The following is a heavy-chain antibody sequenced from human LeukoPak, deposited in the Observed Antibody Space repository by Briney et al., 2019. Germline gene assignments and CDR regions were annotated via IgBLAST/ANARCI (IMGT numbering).Heavy chain of an antibody. CDR2: ISGSGGST. D-gene: IGHD6-13*01. V-gene: IGHV3-23*01. CDR3: AKRDSSSSSYSSSWYSLDY. Sequence: GGSLRLSCAASGFTFSSYAMSWVRQAPGKGLEWVSAISGSGGSTYYADYVKGRLTISRDNSKNTLYLQMNSLRAEDTAVYYCAKRDSSSSSYSSSWYSLDYWGQGTLVTVSS. J-gene: IGHJ4*02. CDR1: GFTFSSYA.